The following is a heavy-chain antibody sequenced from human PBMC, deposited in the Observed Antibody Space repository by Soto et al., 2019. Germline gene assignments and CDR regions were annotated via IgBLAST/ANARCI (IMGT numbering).Heavy chain of an antibody. D-gene: IGHD3-10*01. CDR2: IIPIFGTA. Sequence: ASVKVSCKASGGTFSSYSISWVLQAPGQGLEWMGGIIPIFGTANYAQKFQGRVTITADESTSTAYMELSSLRSEDTAVYYCARVLTMVRGVIISSYYYYYGMDVWGQGTTVTVSS. CDR1: GGTFSSYS. V-gene: IGHV1-69*13. CDR3: ARVLTMVRGVIISSYYYYYGMDV. J-gene: IGHJ6*02.